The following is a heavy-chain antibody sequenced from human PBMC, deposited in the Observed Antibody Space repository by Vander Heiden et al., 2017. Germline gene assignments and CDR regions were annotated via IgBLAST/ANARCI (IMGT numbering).Heavy chain of an antibody. CDR2: ISAYNGDI. Sequence: QVQLVQSGTEVKKPGASVKVSCKGYDYTFTSYGIDWVRQAPGQGLEWMGWISAYNGDIKYAQNFEGRVTLTTDTSTSTAYMELRSLRSDDTAVYYCARDINGYASGWFGLDSWGQGTLVTVSS. CDR3: ARDINGYASGWFGLDS. D-gene: IGHD6-19*01. CDR1: DYTFTSYG. J-gene: IGHJ5*01. V-gene: IGHV1-18*01.